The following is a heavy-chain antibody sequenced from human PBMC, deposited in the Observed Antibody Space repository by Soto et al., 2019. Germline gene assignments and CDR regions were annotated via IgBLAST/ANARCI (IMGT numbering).Heavy chain of an antibody. CDR1: GGSIRSGGYF. V-gene: IGHV4-31*03. Sequence: PSETLSLTCTVSGGSIRSGGYFWNWIRQHPGKGLEWIGYIYYSGSTSYNPSLKSRAAISIDTSKNQFSLRLNSLTVADTAVYYCARGTAGWFSYYYFYGMDVWGQGTTVTVSS. D-gene: IGHD3-10*01. CDR3: ARGTAGWFSYYYFYGMDV. J-gene: IGHJ6*02. CDR2: IYYSGST.